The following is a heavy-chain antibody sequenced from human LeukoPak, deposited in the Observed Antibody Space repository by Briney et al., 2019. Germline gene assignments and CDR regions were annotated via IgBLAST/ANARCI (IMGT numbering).Heavy chain of an antibody. CDR3: ASVGRSGSYGSEYYFDY. CDR1: GGTFSSYA. Sequence: ASVKVSCKASGGTFSSYAISWVRQAPGQGLEWMGGIIPIFGTANYAQKFQGRVTITTDESTSTAYMELSSLRSEDTAVYYCASVGRSGSYGSEYYFDYWGQGTLVTVSS. CDR2: IIPIFGTA. D-gene: IGHD1-26*01. J-gene: IGHJ4*02. V-gene: IGHV1-69*05.